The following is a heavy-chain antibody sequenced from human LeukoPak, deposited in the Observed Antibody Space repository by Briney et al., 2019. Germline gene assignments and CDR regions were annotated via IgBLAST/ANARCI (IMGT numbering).Heavy chain of an antibody. CDR1: GGSISSSSYY. CDR3: ARQYSSSFLDF. J-gene: IGHJ4*02. V-gene: IGHV4-39*01. CDR2: IYCSGST. D-gene: IGHD6-6*01. Sequence: SETLSLTCTVSGGSISSSSYYWGWIRQPPGKGLEWIGSIYCSGSTYYNPSLKSRVTISVDTSKNQFSLKLSSVTAADTAVFYCARQYSSSFLDFWGQGTLVTVSS.